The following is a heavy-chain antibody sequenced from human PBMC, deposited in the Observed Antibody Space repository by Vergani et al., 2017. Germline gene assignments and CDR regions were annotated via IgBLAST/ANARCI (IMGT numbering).Heavy chain of an antibody. CDR2: IYPGDSDT. V-gene: IGHV5-51*01. J-gene: IGHJ4*02. D-gene: IGHD1-26*01. CDR3: ARRVSRDSAFDY. CDR1: GYSFTSYW. Sequence: VQLVQSGAEVKKPGASVKVSCKASGYSFTSYWIGWVRQMPGKGLEWMGIIYPGDSDTRYSPSFQGQVTSSADKSISTAYLQWSSLKASDTAMYYCARRVSRDSAFDYWGQGTLVTVSS.